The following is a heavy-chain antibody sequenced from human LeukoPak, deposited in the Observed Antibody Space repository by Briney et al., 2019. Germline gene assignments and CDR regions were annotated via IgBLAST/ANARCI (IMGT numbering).Heavy chain of an antibody. Sequence: SETLSLTCIASGASFNEYAWSWIRQPPGKALEWIGHIYNGVSTIYNPSLTSRVTISVDTPRNQFSLKLTSLTATDTGKYSFAQSDGWPGFDFWSQGALVTVSS. CDR1: GASFNEYA. CDR3: AQSDGWPGFDF. J-gene: IGHJ4*02. V-gene: IGHV4-59*08. CDR2: IYNGVST. D-gene: IGHD2-21*02.